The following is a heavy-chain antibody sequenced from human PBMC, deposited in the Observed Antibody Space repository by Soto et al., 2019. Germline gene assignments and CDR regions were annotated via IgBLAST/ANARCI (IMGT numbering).Heavy chain of an antibody. V-gene: IGHV3-74*01. CDR2: IDTDGNSI. CDR1: GFTVTSNY. J-gene: IGHJ6*02. D-gene: IGHD2-8*01. Sequence: GGSLRLSCAASGFTVTSNYMTWVRQAPGKGLEWVARIDTDGNSINYADFVEGRLRISRDNAKNTLYLQMNSLRAEDTAVYYCARNSPGVYALWVDVWGQGTTVTVSS. CDR3: ARNSPGVYALWVDV.